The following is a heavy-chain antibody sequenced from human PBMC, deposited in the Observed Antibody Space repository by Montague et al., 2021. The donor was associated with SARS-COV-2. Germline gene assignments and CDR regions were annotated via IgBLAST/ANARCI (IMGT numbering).Heavy chain of an antibody. J-gene: IGHJ4*02. V-gene: IGHV3-23*01. D-gene: IGHD5-24*01. CDR3: AKDREMDYSADY. Sequence: SLKGRFTISRDNSRNTLYLQMNSLRAEDTAIYYCAKDREMDYSADYWGQGTPVTVSS.